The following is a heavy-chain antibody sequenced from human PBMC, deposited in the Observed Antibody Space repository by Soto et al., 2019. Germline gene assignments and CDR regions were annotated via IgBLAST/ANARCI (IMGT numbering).Heavy chain of an antibody. CDR1: GFTFSSYA. Sequence: PGGSLRLSCAASGFTFSSYAMHWVRQAPGKGLEYVSAISSNGGSTDYANSVKGRFTISRDNAKKSLYLQMNSLRAEDTALYYCAKLEGAFDIWGQGTMVTVSS. CDR3: AKLEGAFDI. CDR2: ISSNGGST. J-gene: IGHJ3*02. V-gene: IGHV3-64*01.